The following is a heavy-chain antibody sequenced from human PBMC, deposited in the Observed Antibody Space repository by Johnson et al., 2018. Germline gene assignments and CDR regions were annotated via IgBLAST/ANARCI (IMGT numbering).Heavy chain of an antibody. CDR1: GFTFSDHY. CDR2: IRNKANSYTT. V-gene: IGHV3-72*01. D-gene: IGHD2-15*01. CDR3: ARVGSGHAYWYFDL. Sequence: VQLVESGGGLVQPGGSLRLSCAASGFTFSDHYMDWVRQAPGKGLEWVGRIRNKANSYTTEYAASVKGRFTISRDDSKNSLYLQMNSLKTEDTAVYYCARVGSGHAYWYFDLWGRGTLVTVSS. J-gene: IGHJ2*01.